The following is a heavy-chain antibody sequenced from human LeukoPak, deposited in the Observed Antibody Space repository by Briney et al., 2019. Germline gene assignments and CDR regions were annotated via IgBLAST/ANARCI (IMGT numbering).Heavy chain of an antibody. V-gene: IGHV4-59*08. CDR3: ARHRPHNSRTFVNAFDI. D-gene: IGHD2/OR15-2a*01. Sequence: PSETLSLTCTVSGGSISSYYWSWFRQPPGKGLEWVGFMYYDGNTNQNPSLKGRVTMSIDTSKNQFSLKMSSVTAADTAVYYCARHRPHNSRTFVNAFDIWGQGTMVTVSS. CDR1: GGSISSYY. CDR2: MYYDGNT. J-gene: IGHJ3*02.